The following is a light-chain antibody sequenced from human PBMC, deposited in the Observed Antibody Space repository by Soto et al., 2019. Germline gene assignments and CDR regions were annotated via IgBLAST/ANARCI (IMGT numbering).Light chain of an antibody. CDR1: QSISSW. J-gene: IGKJ5*01. CDR3: QQYNNWPIT. V-gene: IGKV1-5*01. CDR2: DAS. Sequence: IQMTQSPSTLSASVGDRVTITCRASQSISSWLAWYQQKPGKAPKLLIYDASSLESGVPSRFSGSGSGTEFTLTISSLQSEDFEIYYCQQYNNWPITFGQGTRLEIK.